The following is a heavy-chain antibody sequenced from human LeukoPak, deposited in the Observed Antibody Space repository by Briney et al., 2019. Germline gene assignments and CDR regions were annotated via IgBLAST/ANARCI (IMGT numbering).Heavy chain of an antibody. Sequence: PGVSLRLSCAASGFTFRIYAMHCVRQAPGKGREGVADISYDGRNKYYADSVKRRFTISRDNSKNTLYLQMNSLRAEDTAVYYCARGRGRAIAAAGTNWGQGTLVTVSS. D-gene: IGHD6-13*01. CDR3: ARGRGRAIAAAGTN. J-gene: IGHJ4*02. CDR1: GFTFRIYA. V-gene: IGHV3-30*04. CDR2: ISYDGRNK.